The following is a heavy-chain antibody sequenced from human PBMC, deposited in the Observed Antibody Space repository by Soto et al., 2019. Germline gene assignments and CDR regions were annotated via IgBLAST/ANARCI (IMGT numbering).Heavy chain of an antibody. J-gene: IGHJ3*02. D-gene: IGHD1-1*01. Sequence: PDESLKLSCNGSGYSFTIYWIGWVRQMPGKGLEWMGIIYPGDSDTRYSPSFQGQVTISAGKSISTAYLQWSSLKASDTAMYYCATATGRNAFDIWGQGTMVTVS. CDR2: IYPGDSDT. CDR3: ATATGRNAFDI. CDR1: GYSFTIYW. V-gene: IGHV5-51*01.